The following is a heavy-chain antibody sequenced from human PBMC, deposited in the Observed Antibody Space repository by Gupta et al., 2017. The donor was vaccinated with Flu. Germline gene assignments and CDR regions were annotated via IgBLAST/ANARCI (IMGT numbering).Heavy chain of an antibody. D-gene: IGHD5-24*01. Sequence: VLHVEAGGGLSPAGGVLVISSGAPGFSFSQCRIHWVRQSPRQGLVWVSRINGDGSTTTYADSVEGRFTISRDNAKNTLYLQMNSLSVEDTALYYCARVGRDGYSNFDQWGQGTLVTVSS. CDR1: GFSFSQCR. CDR2: INGDGSTT. J-gene: IGHJ4*02. V-gene: IGHV3-74*03. CDR3: ARVGRDGYSNFDQ.